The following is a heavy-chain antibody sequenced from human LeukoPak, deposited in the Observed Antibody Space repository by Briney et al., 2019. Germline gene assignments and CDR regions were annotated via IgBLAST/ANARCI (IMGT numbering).Heavy chain of an antibody. J-gene: IGHJ4*02. D-gene: IGHD3-16*01. CDR1: GYDFKTSG. Sequence: ASVKVSCKTSGYDFKTSGISWVRQAPGQGLEWMGWISGHTGDTHYAKRFQGRLTLTTDTSTSVAYLELSTLRSDDTAPYFCAKDVGDSLAGPWFFQFWGQGTLVTLSS. CDR3: AKDVGDSLAGPWFFQF. CDR2: ISGHTGDT. V-gene: IGHV1-18*01.